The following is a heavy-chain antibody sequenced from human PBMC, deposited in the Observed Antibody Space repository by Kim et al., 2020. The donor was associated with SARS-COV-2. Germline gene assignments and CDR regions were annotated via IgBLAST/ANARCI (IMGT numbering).Heavy chain of an antibody. Sequence: SETLSLTCAVYGGSFSGYYWSWIRQPPGKGLEWIGEINHSGSTNYNPSLKSRVTISVDTSKNQFSLKLSSVTAADTAVYYCARGIRSSRIKFDYWGQGTLVTVSS. V-gene: IGHV4-34*01. CDR3: ARGIRSSRIKFDY. CDR1: GGSFSGYY. CDR2: INHSGST. J-gene: IGHJ4*02. D-gene: IGHD6-13*01.